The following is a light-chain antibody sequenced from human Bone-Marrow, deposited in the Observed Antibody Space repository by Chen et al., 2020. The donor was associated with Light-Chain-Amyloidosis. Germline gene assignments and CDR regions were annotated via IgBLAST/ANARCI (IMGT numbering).Light chain of an antibody. CDR1: ESLLYRSNNKNY. CDR2: WAS. CDR3: QQYYSTPYT. Sequence: IVMTQSPDSLAVSPGERATINCKSSESLLYRSNNKNYLGWYQQKPGQSPKLLMYWASTRESGVPDRFRGSGSGKDFTLTISSLQAEDVAGYYCQQYYSTPYTFGQGTKLEIQ. V-gene: IGKV4-1*01. J-gene: IGKJ2*01.